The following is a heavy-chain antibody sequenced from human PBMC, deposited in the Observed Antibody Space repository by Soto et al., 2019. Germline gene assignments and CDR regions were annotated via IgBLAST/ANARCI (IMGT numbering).Heavy chain of an antibody. D-gene: IGHD2-8*01. V-gene: IGHV3-7*01. CDR2: IKQDGSEK. J-gene: IGHJ6*03. CDR1: GFTFSSYW. Sequence: GGSLRLSCATSGFTFSSYWMSWVRQAPGKGLEWVANIKQDGSEKYYVDSVKGRFTISRDNAKNSLYLQMNSLRAEDTAVYYCAGESNIVLIPSYYYYMDVWGKGTTVTVSS. CDR3: AGESNIVLIPSYYYYMDV.